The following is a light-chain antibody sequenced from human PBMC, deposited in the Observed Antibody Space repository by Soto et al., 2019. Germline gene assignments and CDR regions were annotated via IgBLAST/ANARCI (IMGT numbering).Light chain of an antibody. V-gene: IGKV3-20*01. J-gene: IGKJ1*01. Sequence: EIVLTQSPGTLSLSPGERATLSCRASQSVSSSYLAWYQQKPGQAPRLLIYGASSRATGIPDRFGGSGSGTDFTLTISRLGPEDFAVYYCQQYGSSPWTFGQGTKVEIK. CDR2: GAS. CDR1: QSVSSSY. CDR3: QQYGSSPWT.